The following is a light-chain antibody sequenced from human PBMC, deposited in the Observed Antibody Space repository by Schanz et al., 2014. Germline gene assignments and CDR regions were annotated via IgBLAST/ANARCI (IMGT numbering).Light chain of an antibody. CDR1: QSVSTNS. CDR2: DAS. Sequence: EIVLTQSPGTLSLSPGERATLSCRASQSVSTNSLAWYQQKPGQAPRLLISDASTRATGIPDRFSGSGSGTDFTLTISSLQPEDFATYYCQQSYSTSYTFGQGTKLEIK. J-gene: IGKJ2*01. V-gene: IGKV3D-20*02. CDR3: QQSYSTSYT.